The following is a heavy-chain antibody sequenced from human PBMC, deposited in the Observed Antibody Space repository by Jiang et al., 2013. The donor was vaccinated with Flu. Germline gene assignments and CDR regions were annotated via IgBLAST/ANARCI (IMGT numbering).Heavy chain of an antibody. CDR3: ARRGSGLDY. V-gene: IGHV5-51*01. J-gene: IGHJ4*02. CDR2: SDT. D-gene: IGHD2-15*01. Sequence: SDTRYSPSFQGQVTISADKSISTAYLQWSSLKASDTAMYYCARRGSGLDYWGQGTLVTVSS.